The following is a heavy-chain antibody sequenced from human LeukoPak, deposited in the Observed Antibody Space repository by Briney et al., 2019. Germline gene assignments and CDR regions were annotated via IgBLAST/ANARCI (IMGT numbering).Heavy chain of an antibody. CDR3: ARGWHDGLAFYHCPGE. V-gene: IGHV4-39*07. D-gene: IGHD2-15*01. Sequence: SETLSLTCTVSSGSISSTTFSWGWIRQAPGGGLEWIASIYYSGTTNYNPSLKSRVTISVDTSNTQFSLRMNSVTAADTAVYYCARGWHDGLAFYHCPGEWGQGTLVTVSS. CDR2: IYYSGTT. J-gene: IGHJ4*02. CDR1: SGSISSTTFS.